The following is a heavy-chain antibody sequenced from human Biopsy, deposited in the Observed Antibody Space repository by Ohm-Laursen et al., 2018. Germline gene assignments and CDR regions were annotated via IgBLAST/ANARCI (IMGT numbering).Heavy chain of an antibody. J-gene: IGHJ3*02. CDR1: GFTFNSYW. CDR2: INIDGSGT. D-gene: IGHD3-16*01. V-gene: IGHV3-74*03. Sequence: SLRLSCTASGFTFNSYWMHWVRQAPGKGLVWVSRINIDGSGTKYADSVKGRFTVSRDNAKNTLYLQMNSLTAEDTAIYYCTRASRYGLDAFDMWGQGTMVTASS. CDR3: TRASRYGLDAFDM.